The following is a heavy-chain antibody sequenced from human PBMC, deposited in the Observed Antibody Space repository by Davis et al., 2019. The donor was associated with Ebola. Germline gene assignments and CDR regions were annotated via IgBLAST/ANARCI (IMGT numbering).Heavy chain of an antibody. CDR1: GSSIISRSYY. CDR2: IYYSGGT. D-gene: IGHD4-17*01. V-gene: IGHV4-39*01. J-gene: IGHJ4*02. CDR3: ARHPTNTVNFDY. Sequence: SETLSPTCTVPGSSIISRSYYWGWIRHPPGTGLDWIGSIYYSGGTYYNPSLKSRVTISVDTSKNQFSLKLSSVTAADTAVYYCARHPTNTVNFDYWGQGTLVTVSS.